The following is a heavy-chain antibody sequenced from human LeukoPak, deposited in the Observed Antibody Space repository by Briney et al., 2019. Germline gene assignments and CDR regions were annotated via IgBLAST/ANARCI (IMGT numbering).Heavy chain of an antibody. CDR1: GGSLSSYY. CDR2: IYYSGST. CDR3: ARTHYDFWSMDV. Sequence: SETLSLTCTVSGGSLSSYYWSWIRQPPGKGLEWIGYIYYSGSTNYNPSLTSRVTISVDTSKNQFSLKLSSVTAADTAVYYCARTHYDFWSMDVWGQGTTVTVSS. D-gene: IGHD3-3*01. J-gene: IGHJ6*02. V-gene: IGHV4-59*01.